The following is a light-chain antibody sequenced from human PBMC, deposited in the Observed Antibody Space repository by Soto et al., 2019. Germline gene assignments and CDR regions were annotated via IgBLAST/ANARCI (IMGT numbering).Light chain of an antibody. V-gene: IGKV1-12*01. Sequence: DIQMTQSPSSVSASVGDRVMITCRASQGIRSWLAWYQQKPGKAPKLLIYAASSLQSGVPSSVSGSGSGTDFTLPISSLQPEDFATYYCQQANSFPFTFGPGPKVDIK. CDR1: QGIRSW. CDR2: AAS. J-gene: IGKJ3*01. CDR3: QQANSFPFT.